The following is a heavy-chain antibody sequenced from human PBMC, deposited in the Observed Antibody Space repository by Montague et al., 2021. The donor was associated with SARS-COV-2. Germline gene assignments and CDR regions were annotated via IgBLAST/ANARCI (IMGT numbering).Heavy chain of an antibody. CDR1: GGSISSPDYY. Sequence: SETLSLTCTVSGGSISSPDYYWSRIRQSPGMGLEWIGSNSYAGSTYSNPSLRSRVSLYRATSKNHFSLSLNSVTAADTDVYSCASQLPSYCSTNKCYPYYFDVWGQGTLVTVSS. CDR3: ASQLPSYCSTNKCYPYYFDV. D-gene: IGHD2-2*01. V-gene: IGHV4-39*02. CDR2: NSYAGST. J-gene: IGHJ4*02.